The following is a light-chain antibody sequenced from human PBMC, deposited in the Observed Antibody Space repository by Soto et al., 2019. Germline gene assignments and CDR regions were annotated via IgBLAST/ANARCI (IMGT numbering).Light chain of an antibody. CDR3: QQYYNWPRK. J-gene: IGKJ1*01. Sequence: EIVLTQSPATLSVSPGERATLSCRASQSVSSNLAWYQHKPGQAPRLLTYGASTRATGTPARLSGSGSGTEFTLTISGLQPEDFAVYYCQQYYNWPRKFGQGNKVDIK. V-gene: IGKV3-15*01. CDR2: GAS. CDR1: QSVSSN.